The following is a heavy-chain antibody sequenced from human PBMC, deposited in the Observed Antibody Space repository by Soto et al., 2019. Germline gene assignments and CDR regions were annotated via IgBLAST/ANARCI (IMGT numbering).Heavy chain of an antibody. V-gene: IGHV1-18*01. Sequence: ASVKVSCKASGYTFTSYGISWVRQAPGQGLEWMGWISAYNGNTNYAQKLQGRVAMTTDTSTSTAYMELRSLRSDDTAVYYCARDPPAGSRGYFQHWGQGTLVTVSS. CDR3: ARDPPAGSRGYFQH. J-gene: IGHJ1*01. CDR2: ISAYNGNT. D-gene: IGHD1-26*01. CDR1: GYTFTSYG.